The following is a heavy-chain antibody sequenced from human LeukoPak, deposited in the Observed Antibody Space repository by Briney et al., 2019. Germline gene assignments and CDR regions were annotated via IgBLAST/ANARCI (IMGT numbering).Heavy chain of an antibody. D-gene: IGHD3-22*01. CDR2: ISSSSSYI. CDR3: ASPGRYDSSGYYLVPFDI. J-gene: IGHJ3*02. CDR1: GFTFSSYS. Sequence: GGSLRLSCAASGFTFSSYSMNWVRQAPGKGLEWVSSISSSSSYIYYADSVKGRFTISRGNAKNSLYLQMNSLRAEDTAVYYCASPGRYDSSGYYLVPFDIWGQGTMVTVSS. V-gene: IGHV3-21*01.